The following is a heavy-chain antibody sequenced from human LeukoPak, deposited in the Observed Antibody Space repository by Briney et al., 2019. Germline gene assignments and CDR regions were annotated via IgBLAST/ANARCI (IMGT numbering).Heavy chain of an antibody. CDR1: GFTFSDYY. CDR2: ISSSGSTI. J-gene: IGHJ3*02. V-gene: IGHV3-11*01. CDR3: ARVSHLPGGYYDSSGYLDI. Sequence: GGSLRLSCAASGFTFSDYYMSWIRQAPGKGLEWVSYISSSGSTIYYADSVKGRFTISRDNAKNSLYLQMNSLRAEDTAVYYCARVSHLPGGYYDSSGYLDIWGQGTMVTVSS. D-gene: IGHD3-22*01.